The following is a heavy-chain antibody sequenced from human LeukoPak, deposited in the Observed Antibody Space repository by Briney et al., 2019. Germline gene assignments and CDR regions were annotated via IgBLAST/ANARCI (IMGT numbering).Heavy chain of an antibody. CDR1: GGSISSSSYY. Sequence: SETLSLTCTVSGGSISSSSYYWGWIRQPPGKGLEWIGSIYYSGSTYYNPSLKSRVTISVDTSKNQFSLKLSSVTAADTAVYYCARGSSELTGPITFDIWGQGTMVTVSS. CDR2: IYYSGST. D-gene: IGHD3-9*01. J-gene: IGHJ3*02. V-gene: IGHV4-39*07. CDR3: ARGSSELTGPITFDI.